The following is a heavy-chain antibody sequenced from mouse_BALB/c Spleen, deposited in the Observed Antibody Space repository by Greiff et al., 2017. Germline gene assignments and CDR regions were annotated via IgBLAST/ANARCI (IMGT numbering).Heavy chain of an antibody. CDR2: ISYDGSN. V-gene: IGHV3-6*02. CDR3: APYGYYSWFAY. J-gene: IGHJ3*01. Sequence: EVQVVESGPGLVKPSQSLSLTCSVTGYSITSGYYWNWIRQFPGNKLEWMGYISYDGSNNYNPSLKNRISITRDTSKNQFFLKLNSVTTEDTATYYCAPYGYYSWFAYWGQGTLVTVSA. CDR1: GYSITSGYY. D-gene: IGHD2-3*01.